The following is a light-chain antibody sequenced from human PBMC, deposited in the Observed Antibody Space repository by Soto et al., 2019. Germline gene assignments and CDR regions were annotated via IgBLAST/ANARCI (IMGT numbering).Light chain of an antibody. V-gene: IGKV3-15*01. Sequence: EIVMTQSPATLSVSPGERATLSCRASQRVSTNLAWYQQKPGQAPRLLIYGASTRATGIPARFSGSGSETEFTLTISSPQPDDFATYFCQHYNRYSEAFGQGTKVELK. CDR2: GAS. J-gene: IGKJ1*01. CDR3: QHYNRYSEA. CDR1: QRVSTN.